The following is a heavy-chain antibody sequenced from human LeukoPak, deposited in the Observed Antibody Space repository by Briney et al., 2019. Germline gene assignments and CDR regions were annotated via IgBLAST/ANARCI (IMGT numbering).Heavy chain of an antibody. D-gene: IGHD1-26*01. Sequence: ASVKVSCKASGGTFSSYAISWVRQAPGQGLEWMGRIIPILGIANYAQKFQGRVTITADKSTSTAYMELSSLRSEDTAVYYRARSIIVGATHYFEYWGQGTLVTVTS. CDR3: ARSIIVGATHYFEY. J-gene: IGHJ4*02. V-gene: IGHV1-69*04. CDR1: GGTFSSYA. CDR2: IIPILGIA.